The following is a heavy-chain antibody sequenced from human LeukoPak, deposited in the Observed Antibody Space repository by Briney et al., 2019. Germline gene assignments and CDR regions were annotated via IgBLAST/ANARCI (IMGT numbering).Heavy chain of an antibody. CDR3: AKTRFCGSTSCLGGRGAFDL. CDR2: ISTNTRNP. CDR1: GYSLTSYP. D-gene: IGHD2-2*01. Sequence: ASVKVSCKASGYSLTSYPLNWVRQAPGQGLEWMGWISTNTRNPTYAQAFTGRFVFSLDTSVSTAYLQISYLKPEDTAIYYCAKTRFCGSTSCLGGRGAFDLWGQGTMVIVSS. V-gene: IGHV7-4-1*02. J-gene: IGHJ3*01.